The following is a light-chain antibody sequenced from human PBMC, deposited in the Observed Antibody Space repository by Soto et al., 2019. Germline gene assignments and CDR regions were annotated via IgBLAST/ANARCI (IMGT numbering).Light chain of an antibody. J-gene: IGKJ1*01. CDR2: DAS. CDR1: QSISSW. CDR3: QQYKGDSRT. Sequence: DIQMTQSPSTLSASVGDRVTITCRASQSISSWLAWYQQKPGKAPKLLIYDASSLKSGVPSRFSGSGSGTEFTLTISSLQPDDFATYYCQQYKGDSRTFGQGTKVEIK. V-gene: IGKV1-5*01.